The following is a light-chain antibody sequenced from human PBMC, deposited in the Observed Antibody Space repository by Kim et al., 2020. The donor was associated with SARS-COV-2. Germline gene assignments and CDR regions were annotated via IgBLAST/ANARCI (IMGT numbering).Light chain of an antibody. CDR1: SSNIERNY. J-gene: IGLJ3*02. CDR2: RNN. Sequence: QRVPISGSGSSSNIERNYVYWSQQVPGTAPKVLIYRNNERPSGVPGRFTAAKSGTSASLAISGLRSEDEADYYCAAWDDSLSGRVFGGGTQLTVL. V-gene: IGLV1-47*01. CDR3: AAWDDSLSGRV.